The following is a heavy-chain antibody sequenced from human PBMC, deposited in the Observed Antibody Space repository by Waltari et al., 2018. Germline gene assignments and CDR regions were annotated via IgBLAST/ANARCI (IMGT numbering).Heavy chain of an antibody. CDR1: GGTFSSYT. Sequence: QVQLVQSGAEVKKPGSSVKVSCKASGGTFSSYTLSWVRQAPGRGLEWMGRSNAILWIANNAKKFKSRVTITAEKSTSTADVELSSLRSEEMGVYYSAGRITSFYYYASSCCHYGMDVWGQGTTVTVSS. CDR2: SNAILWIA. V-gene: IGHV1-69*02. D-gene: IGHD3-22*01. J-gene: IGHJ6*02. CDR3: AGRITSFYYYASSCCHYGMDV.